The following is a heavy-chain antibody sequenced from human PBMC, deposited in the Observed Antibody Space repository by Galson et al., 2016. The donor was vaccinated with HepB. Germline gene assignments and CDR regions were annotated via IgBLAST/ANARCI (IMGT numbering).Heavy chain of an antibody. D-gene: IGHD2-2*01. Sequence: SLRLSCAASGFSFSNYWMSWVRQAPGKGLEWLSSISSNGDFINYADSVKGRFTISRDNADNSLFLHMSSLRAEDTAIYYCARDNSHCGRTSCIPTYRYFDLWGRGTLVTVSS. CDR2: ISSNGDFI. V-gene: IGHV3-21*01. CDR3: ARDNSHCGRTSCIPTYRYFDL. J-gene: IGHJ2*01. CDR1: GFSFSNYW.